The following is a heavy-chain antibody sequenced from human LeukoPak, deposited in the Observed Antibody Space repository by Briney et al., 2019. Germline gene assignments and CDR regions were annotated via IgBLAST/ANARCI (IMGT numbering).Heavy chain of an antibody. CDR3: ARGGSGSYSAFDI. CDR2: ISTSGST. CDR1: GDSISSYY. V-gene: IGHV4-4*07. D-gene: IGHD1-26*01. Sequence: SETLSLTCTVSGDSISSYYWTWIRKPAGKGLDWIGRISTSGSTNYNPSLKSRVTMSLDTSKNQFSLKLSSVTAADTAVYHCARGGSGSYSAFDIWGQGTMVAVSS. J-gene: IGHJ3*02.